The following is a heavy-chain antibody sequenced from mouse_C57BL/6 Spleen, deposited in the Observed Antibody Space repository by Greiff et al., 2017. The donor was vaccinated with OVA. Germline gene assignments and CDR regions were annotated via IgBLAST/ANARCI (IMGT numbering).Heavy chain of an antibody. CDR2: IDPNSGGT. V-gene: IGHV1-72*01. Sequence: VQLQQPGAELVKPGASVKLSCKASGYTFTSYWMHWVKQRPGRGLEWIGRIDPNSGGTKYNEKFKSKSTLTVDKPSSTAYMQLSSLTAEDSAVYYCARYDAGVSYYFDFWGQGTTLTVSS. D-gene: IGHD2-12*01. CDR3: ARYDAGVSYYFDF. CDR1: GYTFTSYW. J-gene: IGHJ2*01.